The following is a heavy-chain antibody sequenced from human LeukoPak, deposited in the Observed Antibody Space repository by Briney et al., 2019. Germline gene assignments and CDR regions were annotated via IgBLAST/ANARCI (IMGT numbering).Heavy chain of an antibody. CDR3: ARGATYSSSWYFGALVYYYYYMDV. D-gene: IGHD6-13*01. CDR1: GGSISSSSYY. CDR2: IYYSGST. V-gene: IGHV4-39*07. Sequence: SETLSLTCTVSGGSISSSSYYWGWIRQPPGKGLEWIGSIYYSGSTYYNPSLKSRVTISVDTSKNQFSLKLSSVTAADTAVYYCARGATYSSSWYFGALVYYYYYMDVWGKGTTVTISS. J-gene: IGHJ6*03.